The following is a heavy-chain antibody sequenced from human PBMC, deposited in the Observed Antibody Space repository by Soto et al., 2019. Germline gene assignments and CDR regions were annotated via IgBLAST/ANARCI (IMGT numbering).Heavy chain of an antibody. CDR3: AKGMKGYTYGACDN. D-gene: IGHD5-18*01. Sequence: QVQLVESGGAVVQPGKSLRLSCAASGFTFSSYGMYWIRQAPGKGLEWVATITYDGSNKFHADSVKGRFTISRDNSQNSLQLQKNSMSTEDTALYYSAKGMKGYTYGACDNWGQGALVTVSS. J-gene: IGHJ4*02. CDR2: ITYDGSNK. CDR1: GFTFSSYG. V-gene: IGHV3-30*18.